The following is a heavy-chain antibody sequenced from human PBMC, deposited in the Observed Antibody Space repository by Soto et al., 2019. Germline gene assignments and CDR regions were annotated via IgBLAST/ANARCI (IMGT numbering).Heavy chain of an antibody. D-gene: IGHD3-3*01. J-gene: IGHJ3*02. Sequence: EVQLLESGGGLVQPGGSLRLSCAASGFTFSSYDMSWVRQAPGKGLEWVSSIRGSGGSTNYADSVKGRFTISRDNSTNPLYLRMNSLRVEDTAVYYCAKAYSMTIFGVVIETPGAGFDIWGQGTMVTVSS. CDR2: IRGSGGST. V-gene: IGHV3-23*01. CDR3: AKAYSMTIFGVVIETPGAGFDI. CDR1: GFTFSSYD.